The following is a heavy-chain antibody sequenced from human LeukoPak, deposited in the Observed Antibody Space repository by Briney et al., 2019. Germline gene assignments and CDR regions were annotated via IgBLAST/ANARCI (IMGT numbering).Heavy chain of an antibody. CDR1: GGSISSSSYY. D-gene: IGHD1-7*01. CDR3: ARFAGTTNWFDP. J-gene: IGHJ5*02. CDR2: IYYSGST. Sequence: PSETLSLTCTVSGGSISSSSYYWGWIRQPPGKGLEWIGSIYYSGSTYYNPSLKGRVTISVDTSKNQFSLKLSSVTAADTAVYYCARFAGTTNWFDPWGQGTLVTVSS. V-gene: IGHV4-39*01.